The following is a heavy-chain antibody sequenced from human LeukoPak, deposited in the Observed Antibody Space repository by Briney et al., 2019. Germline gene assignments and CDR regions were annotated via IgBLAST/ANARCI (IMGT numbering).Heavy chain of an antibody. J-gene: IGHJ6*03. CDR2: IYTSGST. D-gene: IGHD2-2*01. V-gene: IGHV4-4*07. CDR1: GGSISSYY. Sequence: PLETLSLTCTVSGGSISSYYWSWIRQPAGKGLEWIGRIYTSGSTNYNPSLKSRVTMSVDTSKNQFSLKLSSVTAADTAVYYCARSRGGTSGGPYYYYYYMDVWGKGTTVTISS. CDR3: ARSRGGTSGGPYYYYYYMDV.